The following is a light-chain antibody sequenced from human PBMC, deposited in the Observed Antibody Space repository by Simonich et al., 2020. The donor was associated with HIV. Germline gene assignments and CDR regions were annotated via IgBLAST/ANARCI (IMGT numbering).Light chain of an antibody. CDR1: QSVSSY. J-gene: IGKJ2*01. CDR3: QQRSDWPGT. V-gene: IGKV3-11*01. CDR2: DAS. Sequence: EIVLTQSPATLSLSPGERATLSCRASQSVSSYLAWYQQKHGQSPRLLLYDASNRATDIPARFSGSGSGTDFTLTISSLEPEDFAVYHCQQRSDWPGTFGQGTKLEIK.